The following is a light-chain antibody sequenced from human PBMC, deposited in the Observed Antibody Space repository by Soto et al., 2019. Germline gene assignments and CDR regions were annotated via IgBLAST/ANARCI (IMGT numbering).Light chain of an antibody. V-gene: IGKV1-5*03. J-gene: IGKJ1*01. CDR2: QTS. CDR3: QQYINYFRT. Sequence: DTQLTQSPSTLSASVGDRVTITCRASQSIGVWLAWYQQKPGTAPKLLIYQTSTLDSGVPLRFSGSGSGTEFTLTISSLLPDDFATYYCQQYINYFRTFGQGTKVDIK. CDR1: QSIGVW.